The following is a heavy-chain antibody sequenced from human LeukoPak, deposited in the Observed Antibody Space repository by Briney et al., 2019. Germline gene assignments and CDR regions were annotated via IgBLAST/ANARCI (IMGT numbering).Heavy chain of an antibody. CDR2: ISGSGGST. J-gene: IGHJ3*02. Sequence: GGSLRLSCAASGFTFSSYAMSWVRQAPGKGLEWVSAISGSGGSTYYADSVKGRFTISRDNSKNTLYLQMNSLRAEDTAVYYCATGGYCSSTSCYTAAFDIWGQGTKVTVSS. V-gene: IGHV3-23*01. CDR3: ATGGYCSSTSCYTAAFDI. CDR1: GFTFSSYA. D-gene: IGHD2-2*02.